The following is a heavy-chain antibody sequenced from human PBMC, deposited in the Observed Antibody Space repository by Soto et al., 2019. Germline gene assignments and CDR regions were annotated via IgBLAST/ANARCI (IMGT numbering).Heavy chain of an antibody. D-gene: IGHD6-13*01. J-gene: IGHJ5*02. Sequence: QVQLVESGGGLVKPGGSLRLSCAASGFTFSDYYMSWIRQAPGKGLEWVSYISSSGSTIYYADSVKGRFTISRDNAKNSLYLQMNSLRAEDTAVYDCARDNSSSWYPTNWFDPWGQGTLVTVSS. CDR1: GFTFSDYY. CDR2: ISSSGSTI. CDR3: ARDNSSSWYPTNWFDP. V-gene: IGHV3-11*01.